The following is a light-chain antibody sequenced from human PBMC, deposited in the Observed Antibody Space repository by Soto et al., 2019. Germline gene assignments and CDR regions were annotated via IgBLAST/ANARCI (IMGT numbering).Light chain of an antibody. CDR1: SSDVGGYNY. V-gene: IGLV2-8*01. CDR2: DVS. CDR3: SSYAGINNFDA. Sequence: QSVLTQPPSASGSPGQSVTISCTGTSSDVGGYNYVSWYQQHPGKAPKLMISDVSKRPSGVPDRFSGSKSGNTASLTVSGLQAEDEADYHCSSYAGINNFDAFGTGTKVTVL. J-gene: IGLJ1*01.